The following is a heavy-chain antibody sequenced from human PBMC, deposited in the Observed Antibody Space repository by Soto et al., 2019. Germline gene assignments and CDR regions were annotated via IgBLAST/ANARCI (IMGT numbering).Heavy chain of an antibody. J-gene: IGHJ6*02. CDR2: IIPIFGTA. V-gene: IGHV1-69*13. D-gene: IGHD3-3*01. Sequence: GASVKVSCKSSGCTFSSYAISWVRQAPGKGLEWMGGIIPIFGTANYAQKFQGRVTITADESTSTAYMELSSLRSEDTAVYYCARSITIFGVVMPPYYYYGMDVWGQGTTVTVSS. CDR1: GCTFSSYA. CDR3: ARSITIFGVVMPPYYYYGMDV.